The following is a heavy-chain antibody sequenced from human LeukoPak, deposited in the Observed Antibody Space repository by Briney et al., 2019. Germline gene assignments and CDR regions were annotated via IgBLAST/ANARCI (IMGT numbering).Heavy chain of an antibody. CDR1: GFTVSSNY. CDR2: IYSGGST. CDR3: ARGPSSSWSDFDY. Sequence: GGSLRLSCAASGFTVSSNYMSWVRQAPGEGLEWVSVIYSGGSTYYADSVKGRFTISRDNSKNTLYLQMNSLRAEDTAVYYCARGPSSSWSDFDYWGQGTLVTVSS. D-gene: IGHD6-13*01. J-gene: IGHJ4*02. V-gene: IGHV3-66*02.